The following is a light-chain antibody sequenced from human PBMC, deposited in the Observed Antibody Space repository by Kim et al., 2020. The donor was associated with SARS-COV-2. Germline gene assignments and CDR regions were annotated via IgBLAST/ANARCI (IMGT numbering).Light chain of an antibody. CDR2: WAS. V-gene: IGKV4-1*01. CDR3: QQYYSLYT. Sequence: DIVMTQSPDSLAVSLGERATINCKSSQSVLYSSNNKNYSAWYQQKPGQPPKLLIYWASTRESGVPDRFSGSGSGTDFTLTISSLQAEDVAVYYCQQYYSLYTFGQGTKWRS. CDR1: QSVLYSSNNKNY. J-gene: IGKJ2*01.